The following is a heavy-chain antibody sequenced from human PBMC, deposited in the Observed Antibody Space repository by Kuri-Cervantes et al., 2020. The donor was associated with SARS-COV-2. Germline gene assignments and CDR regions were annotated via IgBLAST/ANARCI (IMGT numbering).Heavy chain of an antibody. Sequence: ETLSLTRAGSGITFASYTLTWVRQAPGKGLEWISSITTSSRYIYYADSVKGRFTISRDNARTSLYLQMNSLRSEDTAVYYCAREYTAIYYFDLWGRGTPVTVSS. CDR3: AREYTAIYYFDL. D-gene: IGHD5-18*01. J-gene: IGHJ2*01. V-gene: IGHV3-21*01. CDR2: ITTSSRYI. CDR1: GITFASYT.